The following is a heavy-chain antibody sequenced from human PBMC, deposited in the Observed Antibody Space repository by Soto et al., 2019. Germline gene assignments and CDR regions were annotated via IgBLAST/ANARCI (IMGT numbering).Heavy chain of an antibody. CDR3: AKEANMVRFNYYYGMDV. CDR2: ISYDGSNK. CDR1: GFTFSSYC. D-gene: IGHD3-10*01. J-gene: IGHJ6*02. Sequence: XVSLRLSFAASGFTFSSYCRHWVGQAPGKGLEWVAVISYDGSNKYYADSVKGRFTISRDNSKNTLYLQMNSLRAEDTAVYYCAKEANMVRFNYYYGMDVWGQGTTVTVSS. V-gene: IGHV3-30*18.